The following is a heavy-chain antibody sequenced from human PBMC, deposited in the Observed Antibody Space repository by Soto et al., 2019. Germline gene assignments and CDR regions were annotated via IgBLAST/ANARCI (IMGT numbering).Heavy chain of an antibody. Sequence: SETLSLTCTVSGGSISSYYWSWIRQPPGKGLEWIGYIYYSGSTNYNPSLKSRVTISVDTSKNQFSLKLSSVTAADTAVYYCVRVDYDSSGPDAPFDYWGQGTLVTVSS. D-gene: IGHD3-22*01. CDR2: IYYSGST. CDR1: GGSISSYY. J-gene: IGHJ4*02. V-gene: IGHV4-59*08. CDR3: VRVDYDSSGPDAPFDY.